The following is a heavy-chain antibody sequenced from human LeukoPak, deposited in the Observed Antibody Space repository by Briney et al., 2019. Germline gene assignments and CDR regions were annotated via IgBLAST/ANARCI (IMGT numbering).Heavy chain of an antibody. D-gene: IGHD5-18*01. CDR2: IYPGDSDT. J-gene: IGHJ6*03. CDR3: ARHQGTVDTAMVTNYYYYMDV. Sequence: ASVKVSCKASGYTFTSYWIGWVRQMPGKGLEWMGIIYPGDSDTRYSPSFQGQVTISADKSITTAYLQWSSLKASDTAMYYCARHQGTVDTAMVTNYYYYMDVWGKGTTVTVSS. V-gene: IGHV5-51*01. CDR1: GYTFTSYW.